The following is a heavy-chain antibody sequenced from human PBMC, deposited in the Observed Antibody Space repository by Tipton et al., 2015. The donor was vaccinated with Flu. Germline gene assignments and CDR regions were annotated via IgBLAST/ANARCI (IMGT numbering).Heavy chain of an antibody. CDR3: ATLTGDDY. CDR1: GFTFSSYE. D-gene: IGHD7-27*01. J-gene: IGHJ4*02. V-gene: IGHV3-48*03. Sequence: GSLRLSCAASGFTFSSYEMNWVRQAPGKGLEWLSYISSSASTISYADSVRGRFTISRDNAKNSLYLQLNSLRAEDTALYYCATLTGDDYWGQGDVVTASS. CDR2: ISSSASTI.